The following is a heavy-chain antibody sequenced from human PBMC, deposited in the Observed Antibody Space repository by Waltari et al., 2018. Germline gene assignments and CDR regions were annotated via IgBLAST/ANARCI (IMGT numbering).Heavy chain of an antibody. D-gene: IGHD3-16*01. CDR2: INPNSGGT. CDR1: GYTFTGYY. J-gene: IGHJ3*02. Sequence: QVQLVQSGAEVKKPGASVKVSCKASGYTFTGYYMHWVRQAPGQGLEWMGRINPNSGGTNYAQKFQGRVTMTRDTSSSTAYMELSRLRSDDTAVYYCARERVPGRGDAFDIWGQGTMVTVSS. V-gene: IGHV1-2*06. CDR3: ARERVPGRGDAFDI.